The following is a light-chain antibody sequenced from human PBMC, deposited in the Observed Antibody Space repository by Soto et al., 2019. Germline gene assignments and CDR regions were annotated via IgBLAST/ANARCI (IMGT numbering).Light chain of an antibody. V-gene: IGKV1-9*01. CDR2: AAS. Sequence: IQLTQSPSSLSASVGDRVTITCRASQGISNFLAWYQQKPGKAPKLLIYAASTLQSGVPSRFSGSASGTEFTLTISSLQPDDFATYYCQQYNSYSTFGQGTKVDIK. CDR3: QQYNSYST. CDR1: QGISNF. J-gene: IGKJ1*01.